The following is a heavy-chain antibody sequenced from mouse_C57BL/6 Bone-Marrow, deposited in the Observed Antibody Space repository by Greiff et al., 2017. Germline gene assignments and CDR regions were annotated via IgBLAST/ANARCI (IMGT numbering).Heavy chain of an antibody. CDR1: GYTFTSYW. J-gene: IGHJ2*01. CDR3: ARSSCYPDY. Sequence: QVQLQQPEAELVMPGASVKLSCKASGYTFTSYWMHWVKQRPGQGLEWIGEIDPSDSYTNYNQKFKGKSTLTVDKSSSTAYMQLSSLTSEDSAVYYCARSSCYPDYWGQGTTLTVSS. V-gene: IGHV1-69*01. CDR2: IDPSDSYT. D-gene: IGHD3-1*01.